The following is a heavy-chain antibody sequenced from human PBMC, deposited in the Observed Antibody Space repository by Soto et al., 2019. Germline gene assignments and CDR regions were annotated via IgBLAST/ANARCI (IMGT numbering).Heavy chain of an antibody. D-gene: IGHD3-10*01. V-gene: IGHV3-15*01. CDR3: TTDPQVGDNDAFDI. CDR2: IKSKTDGGTT. CDR1: GFTFSNAW. J-gene: IGHJ3*02. Sequence: GGSLRLSCAASGFTFSNAWMSWVRQAPGKGLEWVGRIKSKTDGGTTDYAAPVKGRFTISRDDSKNTLYLQMNSLKTEDTAVYYCTTDPQVGDNDAFDIWGQGTMVTVSS.